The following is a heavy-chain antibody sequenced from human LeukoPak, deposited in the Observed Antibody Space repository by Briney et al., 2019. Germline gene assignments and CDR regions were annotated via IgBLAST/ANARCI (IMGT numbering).Heavy chain of an antibody. J-gene: IGHJ4*02. CDR3: ARERRDGYKVYFDY. CDR2: IYYSGNT. V-gene: IGHV4-39*07. D-gene: IGHD5-24*01. CDR1: GVSISSSNSY. Sequence: SETLSLTCTVSGVSISSSNSYWGWIRQPPGKGLEWIGSIYYSGNTYYNASLKSRVTISVDTSKNQFSLRLSSVTAADTAVYYCARERRDGYKVYFDYWGQGTLVTVSS.